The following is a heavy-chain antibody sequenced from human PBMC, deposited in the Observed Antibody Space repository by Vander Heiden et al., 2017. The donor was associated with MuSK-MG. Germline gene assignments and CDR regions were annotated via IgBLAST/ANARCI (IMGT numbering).Heavy chain of an antibody. CDR2: MNTDGSTI. D-gene: IGHD2-21*02. Sequence: VQLVESGGGFVLLARPLRLACVASGFTFSSSWIPWVPPVPGKGLVSVSRMNTDGSTIPYADSAKGRVTISRDKAKNTMYLQMNSLRAEDTAVDHCVRGSLGGGDVWGQGTLVTVSS. CDR1: GFTFSSSW. CDR3: VRGSLGGGDV. V-gene: IGHV3-74*01. J-gene: IGHJ4*02.